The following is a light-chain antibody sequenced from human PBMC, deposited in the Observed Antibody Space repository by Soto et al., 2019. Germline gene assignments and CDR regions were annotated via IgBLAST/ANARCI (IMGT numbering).Light chain of an antibody. CDR3: QSYDSSLSGWV. V-gene: IGLV1-40*01. Sequence: QSVLTQPPSVSGAPGQRVTISCTGSSSNIEAGYDVHWYQHLPGTAPKFLIHAYSNRPSGVPDRFSSSKSGTSASLAITGLQPEDEGDYYCQSYDSSLSGWVFGGGTQLTVL. CDR1: SSNIEAGYD. J-gene: IGLJ3*02. CDR2: AYS.